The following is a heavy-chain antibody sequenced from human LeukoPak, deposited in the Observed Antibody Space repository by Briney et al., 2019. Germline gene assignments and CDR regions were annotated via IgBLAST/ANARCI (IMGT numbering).Heavy chain of an antibody. Sequence: PGGSLRLSCTAPGSRFDDHGMAWVRQGPGKGLYWVCGINWNGGSTGYADSVKGRFTISRDNAKNSLYLQMSSLRADDTALYYCARGDSSGWYFDDWGQGTLVTVSS. J-gene: IGHJ4*02. V-gene: IGHV3-20*04. D-gene: IGHD6-19*01. CDR3: ARGDSSGWYFDD. CDR2: INWNGGST. CDR1: GSRFDDHG.